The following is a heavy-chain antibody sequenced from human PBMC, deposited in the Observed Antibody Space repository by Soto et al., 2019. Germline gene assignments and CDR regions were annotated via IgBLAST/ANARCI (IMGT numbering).Heavy chain of an antibody. V-gene: IGHV1-69*06. D-gene: IGHD2-2*01. J-gene: IGHJ3*02. CDR3: ATDRNYQIAFDI. CDR1: GGTFSSYA. Sequence: SVKVSCKASGGTFSSYAISWVRQAPGQGLEWMGGIIPIFGTANYAQKFQGRVTMTEDTSTDTAYMELSSLRSEDTAVYYCATDRNYQIAFDIWGQGTMVTVSS. CDR2: IIPIFGTA.